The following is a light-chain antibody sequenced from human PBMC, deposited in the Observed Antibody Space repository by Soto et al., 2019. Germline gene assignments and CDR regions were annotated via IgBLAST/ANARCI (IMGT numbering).Light chain of an antibody. Sequence: QSVLTQPPSASGTPGQRVTISCSGGSSNIGTNHVYWYQHLPGTAPKLLIYRHTLRPSGVPDRFSASKSGTSASLAISGLGSYDGADYYCAAWDDSLRGWVFGEGTKPTAL. V-gene: IGLV1-47*01. CDR2: RHT. J-gene: IGLJ3*02. CDR3: AAWDDSLRGWV. CDR1: SSNIGTNH.